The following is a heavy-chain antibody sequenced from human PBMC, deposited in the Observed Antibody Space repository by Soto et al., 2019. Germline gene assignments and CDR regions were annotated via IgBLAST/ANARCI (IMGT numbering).Heavy chain of an antibody. Sequence: GGSLRLSCAASGFTFSSYWMHWVRQAPGKGLVWVSRINSDGSSTSYADSVKGRFTISRDNAKNTLYLQMNSLRAEDTAVYYCGGERLVPYGYGMDVWGQGTTVTVSS. CDR1: GFTFSSYW. D-gene: IGHD2-2*01. J-gene: IGHJ6*02. CDR3: GGERLVPYGYGMDV. V-gene: IGHV3-74*01. CDR2: INSDGSST.